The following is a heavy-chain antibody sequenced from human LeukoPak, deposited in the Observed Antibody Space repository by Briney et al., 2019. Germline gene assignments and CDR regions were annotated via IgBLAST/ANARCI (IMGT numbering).Heavy chain of an antibody. V-gene: IGHV3-43*02. D-gene: IGHD6-19*01. CDR3: ARESESSGWYDY. CDR1: EFMFQNQA. CDR2: ISGDGGSN. J-gene: IGHJ4*02. Sequence: GGPLALPCQGPEFMFQNQAFTWFLQAPGNGLDWVSLISGDGGSNFYADSVKGRFTISRDNNKTSLYLQMNSLRSDDTALYYCARESESSGWYDYWGQGTLVTVCS.